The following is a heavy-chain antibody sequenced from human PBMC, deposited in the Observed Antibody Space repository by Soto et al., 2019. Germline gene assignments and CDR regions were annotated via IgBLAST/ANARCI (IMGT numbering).Heavy chain of an antibody. CDR1: GFTFSAYS. CDR2: ITSNNI. V-gene: IGHV3-21*01. CDR3: ARPDRIFYYTDV. J-gene: IGHJ6*03. Sequence: EVQLVESGGGLVKPGGSLRLSCETSGFTFSAYSMNWVRQAPGRGLEFVSSITSNNIYYADSVRGRFTISRDNAKNSLYLQMTSLREDDTAVYYCARPDRIFYYTDVWGKGTTVTVSS.